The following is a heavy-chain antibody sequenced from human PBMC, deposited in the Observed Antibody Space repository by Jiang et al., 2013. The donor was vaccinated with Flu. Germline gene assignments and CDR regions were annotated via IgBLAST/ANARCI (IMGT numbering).Heavy chain of an antibody. Sequence: SLTCAISGDSVSSNSAAWNWIRQSPSRGLEWLGRTYYKSRWYNDYASSVRSRVTISSDTSKNQFSLHLNPMTPEDTAVYFCARESPGEWLRLGYLYFYGMDVWGQGTTVIVSS. J-gene: IGHJ6*02. CDR3: ARESPGEWLRLGYLYFYGMDV. CDR1: GDSVSSNSAA. V-gene: IGHV6-1*01. D-gene: IGHD5-12*01. CDR2: TYYKSRWYN.